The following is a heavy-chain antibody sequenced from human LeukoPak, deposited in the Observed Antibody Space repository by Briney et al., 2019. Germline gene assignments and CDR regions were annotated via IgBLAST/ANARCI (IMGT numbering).Heavy chain of an antibody. CDR3: ARPAYCGGDCYFDY. D-gene: IGHD2-21*02. V-gene: IGHV3-21*01. Sequence: SISSSSSYIYYADSVKGRFTISRDNAKNSLYLQMNSLRAEDTAVYYCARPAYCGGDCYFDYWGQGTLVTVSS. CDR2: ISSSSSYI. J-gene: IGHJ4*02.